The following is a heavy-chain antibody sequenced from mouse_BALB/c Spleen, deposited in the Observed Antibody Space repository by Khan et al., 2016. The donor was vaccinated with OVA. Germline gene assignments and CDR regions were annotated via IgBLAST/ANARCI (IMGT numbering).Heavy chain of an antibody. CDR1: GYSITSEYA. J-gene: IGHJ4*01. CDR3: ARNGYYDYDPLPY. Sequence: EVQLQESGPGLVKPSQSLSLTCTVTGYSITSEYAWNWIRQFPGNKLEWMGYINYSGNTKFNPSLKSRTSITRDTSKNQFFLQLNSVTTEDTATYYCARNGYYDYDPLPYWGQGTLVTVS. CDR2: INYSGNT. V-gene: IGHV3-2*02. D-gene: IGHD2-4*01.